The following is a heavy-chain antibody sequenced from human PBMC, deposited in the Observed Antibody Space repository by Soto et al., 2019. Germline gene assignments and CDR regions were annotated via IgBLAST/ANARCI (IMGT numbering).Heavy chain of an antibody. CDR2: ISYDGSDK. J-gene: IGHJ4*02. Sequence: GGSLRLSCAASGFTFSSYAMHWVRQAPGKGLEWVAVISYDGSDKFYADSVKGRFTISRDNSKNTLYLQMDSLSAEDTTVYYCAGADNSRWHVFDYWGQGTLVTVSS. CDR1: GFTFSSYA. V-gene: IGHV3-30-3*01. CDR3: AGADNSRWHVFDY. D-gene: IGHD6-13*01.